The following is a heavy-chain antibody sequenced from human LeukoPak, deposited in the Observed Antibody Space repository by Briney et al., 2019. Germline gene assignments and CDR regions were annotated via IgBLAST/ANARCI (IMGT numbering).Heavy chain of an antibody. CDR2: IYYSGST. CDR3: ARVGYGSGSYYPDY. Sequence: SETLSLTCTVSGGSISSYYWSWIRQPPGKGLEWIGYIYYSGSTNYNPSLKSRVTISVDTSKNQFSLKLSSVTAADTAVYYCARVGYGSGSYYPDYWGQGTLVTVSS. CDR1: GGSISSYY. V-gene: IGHV4-59*08. J-gene: IGHJ4*02. D-gene: IGHD3-10*01.